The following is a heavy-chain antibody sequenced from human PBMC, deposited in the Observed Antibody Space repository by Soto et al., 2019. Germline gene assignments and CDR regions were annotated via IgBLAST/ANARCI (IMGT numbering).Heavy chain of an antibody. D-gene: IGHD2-2*01. CDR3: ATANTIDIVLVPAAISYFDY. V-gene: IGHV1-24*01. CDR2: FDLEDGET. CDR1: GYTLTELS. J-gene: IGHJ4*02. Sequence: GASVKVSCKVSGYTLTELSMHWVRQAPGKGLEWMGGFDLEDGETIYAQKFQGRVTMTEDTSTDTAYMELSSLRSEDTAVYYCATANTIDIVLVPAAISYFDYWGQGTLVTVSS.